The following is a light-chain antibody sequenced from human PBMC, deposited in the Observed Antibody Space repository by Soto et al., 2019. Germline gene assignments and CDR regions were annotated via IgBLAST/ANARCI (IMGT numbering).Light chain of an antibody. CDR3: KQPLQTPRT. J-gene: IGKJ1*01. CDR1: QSLLHCNGYNY. CDR2: LGS. Sequence: DIVMTQSPLSLPVTPGEPASIYCRSRQSLLHCNGYNYLDWYLQKPGQSPHLLIYLGSNRSSGVPDSFSGSGSGTDFTLKISRVEADDVGVYYGKQPLQTPRTFGQGTKVEIK. V-gene: IGKV2-28*01.